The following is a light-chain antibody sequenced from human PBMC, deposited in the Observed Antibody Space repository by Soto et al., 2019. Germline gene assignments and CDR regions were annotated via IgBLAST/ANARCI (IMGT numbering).Light chain of an antibody. Sequence: EIVMTQSPATLSVSPGERATLSCRASQSVGSNLAWYQQKPGQVPRLLIYDASSRATGIPARFSASGSGTDFTHTITSLQSADLAVYYCQHYDSWRTFGQGTKLEIK. J-gene: IGKJ1*01. CDR2: DAS. CDR1: QSVGSN. CDR3: QHYDSWRT. V-gene: IGKV3-15*01.